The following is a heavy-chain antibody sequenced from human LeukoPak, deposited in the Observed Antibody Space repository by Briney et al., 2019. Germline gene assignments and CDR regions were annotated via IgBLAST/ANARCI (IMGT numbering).Heavy chain of an antibody. J-gene: IGHJ4*02. CDR1: GFTFSSYW. D-gene: IGHD4-17*01. V-gene: IGHV3-11*01. CDR3: ARGTYGDYPGYFDY. Sequence: GGSLRLSCAASGFTFSSYWMSWIRQAPGKGLEWVSYINHSGSTIYYADSVKGRFTISRDNAKNSLYLQMNSLRAGDTAVYYCARGTYGDYPGYFDYWGQGTLVTVSS. CDR2: INHSGSTI.